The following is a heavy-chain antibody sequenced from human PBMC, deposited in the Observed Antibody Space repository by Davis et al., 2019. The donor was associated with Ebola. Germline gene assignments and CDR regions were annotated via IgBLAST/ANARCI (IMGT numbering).Heavy chain of an antibody. V-gene: IGHV3-73*01. CDR1: GFTFRGSA. CDR3: TSTSGRDDY. D-gene: IGHD6-19*01. Sequence: GVLKISCAASGFTFRGSAMHWVRQASGKGLEWVGRIRSKANSYATAYAASVKGRFTISRDDSKNTAYLQMNSLKTEDTAVYYCTSTSGRDDYWGQGTLVTVSS. CDR2: IRSKANSYAT. J-gene: IGHJ4*02.